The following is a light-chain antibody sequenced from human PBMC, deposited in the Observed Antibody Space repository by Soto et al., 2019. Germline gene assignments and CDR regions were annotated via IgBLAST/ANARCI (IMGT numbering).Light chain of an antibody. CDR2: DAS. Sequence: DIQMTQSPSSLSASVGDRVTITCRASQSISSWLAWYQQKPGKAPKLLIYDASNSESGVPSRFSGSGSGTEFSLTISNLQPDDFATYYCQHYKSYPWTFGQGTKVDIK. CDR1: QSISSW. V-gene: IGKV1-5*01. CDR3: QHYKSYPWT. J-gene: IGKJ1*01.